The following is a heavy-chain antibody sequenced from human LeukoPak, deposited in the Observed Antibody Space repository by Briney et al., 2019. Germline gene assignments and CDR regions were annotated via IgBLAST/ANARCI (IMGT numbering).Heavy chain of an antibody. CDR1: GYSISSAYY. CDR3: ASYVTSKYNFDY. V-gene: IGHV4-38-2*01. J-gene: IGHJ4*02. CDR2: IYHSGSP. Sequence: PSETLSLTCAVSGYSISSAYYWGWIRQPPGKGLEWIGNIYHSGSPYYNPSLKSRVTISVDTSKNQFSLKLTSVTAADTAVYYCASYVTSKYNFDYWGQGTLVTVSS. D-gene: IGHD2-21*02.